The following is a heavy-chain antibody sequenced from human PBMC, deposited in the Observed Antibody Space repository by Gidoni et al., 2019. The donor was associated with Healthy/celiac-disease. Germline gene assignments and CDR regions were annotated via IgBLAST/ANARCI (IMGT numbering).Heavy chain of an antibody. CDR3: ARGAHIVVVPAATSGGDWFDP. V-gene: IGHV3-74*01. CDR1: GFTFSSSW. Sequence: EVQLVESGGGLVQPGGSLRLSCAASGFTFSSSWMHWVRQAPGKGLVWVSRINSDGSSTSYADSVKGRFTISRDNAKNTLYLQMNSLRAEDTAVYYCARGAHIVVVPAATSGGDWFDPWGQGTLVTVSS. D-gene: IGHD2-2*01. CDR2: INSDGSST. J-gene: IGHJ5*02.